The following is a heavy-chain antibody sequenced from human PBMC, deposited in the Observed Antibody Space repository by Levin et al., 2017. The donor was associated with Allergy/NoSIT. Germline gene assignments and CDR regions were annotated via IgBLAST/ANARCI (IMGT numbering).Heavy chain of an antibody. CDR1: RFTLSNYD. D-gene: IGHD2-15*01. CDR3: ARETSGMGYALDV. J-gene: IGHJ6*02. Sequence: PGGSLRLSCAASRFTLSNYDMHWVRQATGKGLEWVSALGTAGDTYYAESVKGRFTISRDDSTNSLFLQMSSLRAGDTAVYFCARETSGMGYALDVWGQGTTVTVSS. V-gene: IGHV3-13*01. CDR2: LGTAGDT.